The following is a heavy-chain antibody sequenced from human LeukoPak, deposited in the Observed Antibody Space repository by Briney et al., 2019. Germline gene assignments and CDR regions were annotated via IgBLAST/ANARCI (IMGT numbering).Heavy chain of an antibody. CDR2: IYYSGST. CDR1: GGSISSGGYY. V-gene: IGHV4-31*03. Sequence: SQTLSLTCTVSGGSISSGGYYWSWIRQHPGKGLEWIGYIYYSGSTYYNPSLKSRVTISVNTSKNQFSLKLSSVTAADTAVYYCARKDYDSSGGWFDPWGQGTLVTVSS. D-gene: IGHD3-22*01. CDR3: ARKDYDSSGGWFDP. J-gene: IGHJ5*02.